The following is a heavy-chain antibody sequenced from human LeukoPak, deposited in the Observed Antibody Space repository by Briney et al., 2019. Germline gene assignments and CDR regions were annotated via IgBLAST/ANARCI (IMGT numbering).Heavy chain of an antibody. CDR3: ARRGTSSSWAHFDY. J-gene: IGHJ4*02. V-gene: IGHV3-7*05. CDR1: GFTFSSYW. D-gene: IGHD6-13*01. CDR2: IKQDGSEK. Sequence: GGSLRLSRAASGFTFSSYWMTWVRQAPGKGLEWVAKIKQDGSEKYYVDSVKGRFTISRDNAKNSLYLQMNSLGAEDTAVYYCARRGTSSSWAHFDYWGQGTLVTVSS.